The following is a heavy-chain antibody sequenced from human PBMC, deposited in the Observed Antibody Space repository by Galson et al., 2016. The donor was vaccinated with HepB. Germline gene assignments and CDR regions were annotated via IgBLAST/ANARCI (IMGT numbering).Heavy chain of an antibody. V-gene: IGHV4-31*03. CDR1: GDSITSGAYY. J-gene: IGHJ4*02. Sequence: TLSLTCTVSGDSITSGAYYWSWIRQHPGKGLEYIGYIYYSGSTYYNPSLESRITTSVDTSKNQFSLKLSSVTAADTAVYYCARSYYADYQLFNYWGQGTLVTVSS. CDR3: ARSYYADYQLFNY. D-gene: IGHD4-17*01. CDR2: IYYSGST.